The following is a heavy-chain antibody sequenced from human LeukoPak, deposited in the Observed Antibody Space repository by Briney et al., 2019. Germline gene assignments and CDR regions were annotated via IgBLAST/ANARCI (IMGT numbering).Heavy chain of an antibody. CDR2: IYPDDSDI. CDR1: GYSFNRYW. CDR3: ARGEIVQGTTSHFDN. Sequence: GESLKISCKGSGYSFNRYWIGWVRQMPGKGLEWMGLIYPDDSDIRYSPSFQGHVTISADKSISTAYLQWSSLKASDTAMYYCARGEIVQGTTSHFDNWGQGTLVTVSS. D-gene: IGHD2/OR15-2a*01. V-gene: IGHV5-51*01. J-gene: IGHJ4*02.